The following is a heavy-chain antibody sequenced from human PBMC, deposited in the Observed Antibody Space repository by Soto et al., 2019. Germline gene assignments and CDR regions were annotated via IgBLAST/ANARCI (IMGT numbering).Heavy chain of an antibody. CDR2: ISYDGSNK. CDR1: GCTFSSYG. CDR3: AKNPLCVVPWDYYYGMDG. D-gene: IGHD2-21*01. V-gene: IGHV3-30*18. J-gene: IGHJ6*02. Sequence: QVQLVESGGGVVQPGRCLRLSCAASGCTFSSYGMHWVRQAPGKGLEWVAVISYDGSNKYYADSVKGRFTISRDNSKNTLYLQMNSLRAEDTAVYYCAKNPLCVVPWDYYYGMDGWGQGTTVTVSS.